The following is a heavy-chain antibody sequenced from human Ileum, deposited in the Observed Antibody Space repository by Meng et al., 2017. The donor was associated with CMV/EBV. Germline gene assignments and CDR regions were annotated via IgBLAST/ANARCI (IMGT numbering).Heavy chain of an antibody. J-gene: IGHJ4*02. CDR3: AKIVITSWGYFDY. CDR1: GFTFSSYG. CDR2: IEGNGNTK. D-gene: IGHD2-2*01. V-gene: IGHV3-30*02. Sequence: GGSLRLSCAASGFTFSSYGMHWVRQAPGKGLEGVAFIEGNGNTKYYSDSVRGRFTISRDNSENALYLQMNYLRPEDTAIYHCAKIVITSWGYFDYWGQGKRVTVSS.